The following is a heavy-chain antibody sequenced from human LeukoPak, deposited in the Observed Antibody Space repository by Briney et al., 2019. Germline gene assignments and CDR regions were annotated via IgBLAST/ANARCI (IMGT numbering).Heavy chain of an antibody. V-gene: IGHV3-74*01. CDR3: AREYCSSTSCYTTGVYYYYGMDV. CDR1: GFTFSSYW. Sequence: GGSLRLSCAGSGFTFSSYWMHWVRQAPGKGLVWVSRINSDGSSTSYADSVKGRFTISRDNAKNTLYLQMNSLRAEDTAVYYCAREYCSSTSCYTTGVYYYYGMDVWGQGTTVTVSS. CDR2: INSDGSST. J-gene: IGHJ6*02. D-gene: IGHD2-2*02.